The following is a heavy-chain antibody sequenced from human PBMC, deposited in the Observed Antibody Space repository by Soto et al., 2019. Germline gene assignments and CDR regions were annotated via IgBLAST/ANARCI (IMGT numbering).Heavy chain of an antibody. J-gene: IGHJ4*02. CDR1: GFTFSSYG. Sequence: GGSLRLSCAASGFTFSSYGMHLVRQAPGKGLEWVAVISYDGSNKYYADSVRGRFTISRDNSKNTVNLQMNSLRAEDTAVYYCARDPWAADYWGQGTLVTVSS. D-gene: IGHD3-16*01. V-gene: IGHV3-30*03. CDR2: ISYDGSNK. CDR3: ARDPWAADY.